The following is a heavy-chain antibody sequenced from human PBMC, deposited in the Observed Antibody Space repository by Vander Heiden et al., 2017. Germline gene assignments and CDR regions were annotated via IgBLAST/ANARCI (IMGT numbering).Heavy chain of an antibody. CDR3: ARHYSYDFWSGYSLYYYYGMDV. D-gene: IGHD3-3*01. V-gene: IGHV4-39*01. Sequence: QLQLQESGPGLVKPSETLSLTCTVSGGSISSSSYYWGWIRPPPGKGLEWIGSIYYSGSTYYNPSLKSRVTISVDTSKNQFSLKLSSVTAADTAVYYCARHYSYDFWSGYSLYYYYGMDVWGQGTTVTVSS. J-gene: IGHJ6*02. CDR1: GGSISSSSYY. CDR2: IYYSGST.